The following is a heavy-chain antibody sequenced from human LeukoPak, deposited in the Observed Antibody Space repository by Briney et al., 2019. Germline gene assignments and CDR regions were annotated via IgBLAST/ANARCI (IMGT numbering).Heavy chain of an antibody. CDR2: ILYSGNT. J-gene: IGHJ6*03. Sequence: SETLSLTCTVSGGSISSSSDFWGWVRQPPGKGLEWIGSILYSGNTYYNPSLKSRVTISVDTSKNQFSLKLSSVTAADTAVYYCARRDYYYYYMHICGNGTTVTVSS. CDR1: GGSISSSSDF. V-gene: IGHV4-39*01. CDR3: ARRDYYYYYMHI.